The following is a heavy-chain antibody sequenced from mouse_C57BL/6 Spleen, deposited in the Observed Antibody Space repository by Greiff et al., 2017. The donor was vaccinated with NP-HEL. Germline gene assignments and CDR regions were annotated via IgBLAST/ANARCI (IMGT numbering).Heavy chain of an antibody. CDR2: IDPENGDT. Sequence: VHVKQSGAELVRPGASVKLSCTASGFNIKDDYMHWVKQRPEQGLEWIGWIDPENGDTEYASKFQGKATITADTSSNTAYLQLSSLTSEDTAVYYCTAYYYGSSYVEGYWGQGTTLTVSS. CDR1: GFNIKDDY. J-gene: IGHJ2*01. D-gene: IGHD1-1*01. V-gene: IGHV14-4*01. CDR3: TAYYYGSSYVEGY.